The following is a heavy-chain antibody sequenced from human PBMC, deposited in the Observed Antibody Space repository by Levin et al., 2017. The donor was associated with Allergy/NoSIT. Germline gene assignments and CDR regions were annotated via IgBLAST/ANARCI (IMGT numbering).Heavy chain of an antibody. J-gene: IGHJ6*03. D-gene: IGHD4-17*01. V-gene: IGHV3-30*18. CDR1: GFTFSSYG. Sequence: PGGSLRLSCAASGFTFSSYGMHWVRQAPGKGLEWVAVISYDGSNKYYADSVKGRFTISRDNSKNTLYLQMNSLRAEDTAVYYCAKDSGDHTYYYYYMDVWGKGTTVTVSS. CDR2: ISYDGSNK. CDR3: AKDSGDHTYYYYYMDV.